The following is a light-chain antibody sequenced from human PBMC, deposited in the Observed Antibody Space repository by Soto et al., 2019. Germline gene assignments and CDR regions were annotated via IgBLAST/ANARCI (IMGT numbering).Light chain of an antibody. V-gene: IGLV1-47*01. J-gene: IGLJ2*01. CDR3: ATWDDSLSDVV. CDR1: SSNIGSNY. Sequence: QSVLAQPPSASGTPGQRVTISCSGSSSNIGSNYVYWYQQLPGTAPKLLIYRNNQRPSGVPDRFSGSKSDTSASLAISGLRSEDVADYYCATWDDSLSDVVFGGGTQLTVL. CDR2: RNN.